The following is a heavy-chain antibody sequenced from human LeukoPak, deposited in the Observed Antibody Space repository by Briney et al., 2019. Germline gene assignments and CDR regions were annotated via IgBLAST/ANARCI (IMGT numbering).Heavy chain of an antibody. CDR1: GGSISSYY. J-gene: IGHJ4*02. V-gene: IGHV4-4*07. CDR3: ARGENCTNGVCYDY. CDR2: IYTSGST. D-gene: IGHD2-8*01. Sequence: PSETLSLTCTVSGGSISSYYWSWIRQPAGKGLEWIGRIYTSGSTNYNPSLKSRVTMSVDTSKNQFSLKLSSVTAADTAVYYCARGENCTNGVCYDYWGQGTLVTVSS.